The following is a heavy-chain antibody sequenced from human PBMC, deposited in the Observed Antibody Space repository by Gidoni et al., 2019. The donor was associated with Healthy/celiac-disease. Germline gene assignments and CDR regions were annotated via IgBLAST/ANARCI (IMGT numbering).Heavy chain of an antibody. Sequence: QVQLQESGPGLVTPSQTLSLTCTVSGGSISSGDYYWSWIRQPPGKGLEWSGYIYYSGSTYYNPSLKSRVTISVDTSKNQFSLKLSSVTAADTAVYYCASDPGDGNAFDIWGQGTMVTVSS. D-gene: IGHD2-15*01. CDR2: IYYSGST. CDR1: GGSISSGDYY. J-gene: IGHJ3*02. V-gene: IGHV4-30-4*01. CDR3: ASDPGDGNAFDI.